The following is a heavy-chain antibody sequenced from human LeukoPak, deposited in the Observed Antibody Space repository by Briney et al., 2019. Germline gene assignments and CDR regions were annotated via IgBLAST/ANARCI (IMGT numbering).Heavy chain of an antibody. Sequence: SETLSLTCTVSGGSISSHYWTWIRQPPGKGLEWIGYMYYSGSTNSNPSLKSRVTMSVDTSKNQFSLKLSSVTAADTAVYYCARMYAALYYSGMEVWGQGTTVTVPS. D-gene: IGHD2-8*01. CDR2: MYYSGST. CDR1: GGSISSHY. V-gene: IGHV4-59*08. J-gene: IGHJ6*02. CDR3: ARMYAALYYSGMEV.